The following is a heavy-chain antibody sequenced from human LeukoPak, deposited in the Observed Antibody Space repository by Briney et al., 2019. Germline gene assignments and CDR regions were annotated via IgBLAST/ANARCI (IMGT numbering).Heavy chain of an antibody. CDR2: INPSGGST. CDR1: GYTFTSYY. D-gene: IGHD2-2*01. Sequence: ASVKVSCKASGYTFTSYYMHWVRQAPGQGLEWMGIINPSGGSTSYAQKFQGRVTMTRDMSTSTVYMELSSLRSEDTAVYYCAREGYCSSTSCSFMDVWGKGTTVTASS. CDR3: AREGYCSSTSCSFMDV. V-gene: IGHV1-46*01. J-gene: IGHJ6*03.